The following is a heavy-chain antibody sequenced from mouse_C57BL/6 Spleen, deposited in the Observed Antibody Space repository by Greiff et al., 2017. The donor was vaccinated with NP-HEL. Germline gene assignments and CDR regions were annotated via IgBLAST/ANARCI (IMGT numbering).Heavy chain of an antibody. V-gene: IGHV1-42*01. CDR1: GYSFTGYY. J-gene: IGHJ1*03. D-gene: IGHD1-1*01. Sequence: EVQLQQSGPELVKPGASVKISCKASGYSFTGYYMNWVKQSPEKSLEWIGEINPSTGGTTYNQKFKAKATLTVDKSSSTAYMQLKSLTSEDSAVYYCARKYDGSRGEYCYFDVWGTGTTVTVSS. CDR2: INPSTGGT. CDR3: ARKYDGSRGEYCYFDV.